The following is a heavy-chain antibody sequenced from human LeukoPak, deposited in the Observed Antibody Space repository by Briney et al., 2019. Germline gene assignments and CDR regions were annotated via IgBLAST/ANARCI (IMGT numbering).Heavy chain of an antibody. D-gene: IGHD3-10*01. CDR3: ARAMVRGIVGWAPFELSNWFDP. CDR1: GGSISSNYYY. V-gene: IGHV4-39*07. J-gene: IGHJ5*02. CDR2: IYYSGHT. Sequence: SETLSLTCTVSGGSISSNYYYWGWIRQPPGKGLEWIGSIYYSGHTYYNPSLKSRVTMSVDTSKNQFSLKLNSVTAADTAVYYCARAMVRGIVGWAPFELSNWFDPWGQGTLVTVSS.